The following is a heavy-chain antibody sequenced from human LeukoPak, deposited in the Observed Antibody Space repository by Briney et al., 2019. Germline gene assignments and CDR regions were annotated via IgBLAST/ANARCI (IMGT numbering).Heavy chain of an antibody. D-gene: IGHD6-13*01. V-gene: IGHV4-4*07. Sequence: PSETLSLTCTVSGGSLSNYYWSWLRQPAGKGLEWIGRIYSSGSTNCNPSLKSRVTMSIDTSKNQFSLRLNSVTAADTAVYYCATRVATPGASDYWGQGTLVTVSS. CDR1: GGSLSNYY. CDR2: IYSSGST. CDR3: ATRVATPGASDY. J-gene: IGHJ4*02.